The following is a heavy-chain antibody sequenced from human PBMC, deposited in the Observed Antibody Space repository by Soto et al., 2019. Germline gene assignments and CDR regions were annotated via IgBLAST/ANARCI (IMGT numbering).Heavy chain of an antibody. CDR2: IDHNGIT. CDR3: VRLNRDYYYYRMDV. Sequence: PSETLSLTCSVSRNSNSNSKWWTWVRHTPGKCLGWIGKIDHNGITNYTPSLERRGTILKDNSKNLLSRRLSSVTGAASAVYHCVRLNRDYYYYRMDVWGQGARVTVSS. J-gene: IGHJ6*02. V-gene: IGHV4-4*02. CDR1: RNSNSNSKW.